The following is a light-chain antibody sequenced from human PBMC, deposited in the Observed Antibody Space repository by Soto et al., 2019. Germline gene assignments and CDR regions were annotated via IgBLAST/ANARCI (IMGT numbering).Light chain of an antibody. CDR1: QSVSNNY. CDR2: GSS. Sequence: EVVLTQSPGTLSLSPGERATLSCRASQSVSNNYFAWYQQKPGQAPRRLLFGSSDRATGVPDRFSGSGSGTDFALTISRLEPEDFAVYYCQQYGSSPPYTFGQGTKLEIK. CDR3: QQYGSSPPYT. V-gene: IGKV3-20*01. J-gene: IGKJ2*01.